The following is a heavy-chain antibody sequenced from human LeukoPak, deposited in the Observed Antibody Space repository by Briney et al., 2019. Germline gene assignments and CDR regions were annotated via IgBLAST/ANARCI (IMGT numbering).Heavy chain of an antibody. D-gene: IGHD3-9*01. CDR3: ARGYYDILTGYWPFDH. Sequence: SQTLSLTCTVSGGSISSGGYYWSWIRQHPGKGLEWIGYIYYSGSTYYNPSLKSRVTISVDTSKNQFSLKLSSVTAADTAVYYCARGYYDILTGYWPFDHWGQGTLVTVSS. J-gene: IGHJ4*02. CDR1: GGSISSGGYY. CDR2: IYYSGST. V-gene: IGHV4-31*03.